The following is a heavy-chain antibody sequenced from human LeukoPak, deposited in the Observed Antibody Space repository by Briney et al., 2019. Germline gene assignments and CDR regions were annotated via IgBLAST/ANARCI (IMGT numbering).Heavy chain of an antibody. Sequence: SETLSLTCTVSGGSLSSYYWSWIRQPPGKGLEWIGYIYYSGSTNYNPSLKSRVTISVDTSKNQFSLKLSSVTAADTAVYYCARSFYGDYLEYFQHWGQGTLVTVSS. CDR2: IYYSGST. J-gene: IGHJ1*01. V-gene: IGHV4-59*01. CDR3: ARSFYGDYLEYFQH. CDR1: GGSLSSYY. D-gene: IGHD4-17*01.